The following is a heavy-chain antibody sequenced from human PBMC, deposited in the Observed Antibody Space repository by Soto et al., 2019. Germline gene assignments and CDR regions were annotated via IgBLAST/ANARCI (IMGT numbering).Heavy chain of an antibody. Sequence: QVQLVQSGAEVKKPGASVKVSCKASGYTFTGYYMHWVRQAPGQGLEGMGWINPNSVGTNYAQKFQGWVTMTRDTSISTAYMERSRLRSDDTAVYYCARGAVVVPAAIRYYYGMDVWGQGTTVTVSS. CDR1: GYTFTGYY. J-gene: IGHJ6*02. CDR2: INPNSVGT. CDR3: ARGAVVVPAAIRYYYGMDV. V-gene: IGHV1-2*04. D-gene: IGHD2-2*01.